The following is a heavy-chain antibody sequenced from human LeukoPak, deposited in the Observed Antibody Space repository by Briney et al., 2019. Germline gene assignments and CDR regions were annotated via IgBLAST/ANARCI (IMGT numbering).Heavy chain of an antibody. CDR3: ARMDDSSGDFDY. D-gene: IGHD3-22*01. V-gene: IGHV4-31*03. J-gene: IGHJ4*02. CDR2: IYYSGST. Sequence: SETLSLTCTVSGGSISSGGYCWSWIRQHPGKGLEWIGYIYYSGSTYYNPSLKSRVTISVDTSKNQFSLKLSSVTAADAAVYYCARMDDSSGDFDYWGQGTLVTVSS. CDR1: GGSISSGGYC.